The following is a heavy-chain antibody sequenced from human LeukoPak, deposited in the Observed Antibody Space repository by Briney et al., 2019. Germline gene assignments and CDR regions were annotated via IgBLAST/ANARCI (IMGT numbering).Heavy chain of an antibody. Sequence: GRSLRLSCAASGFTFSSYGMHWVRQAPGKGLEWVAVISYDGSNNYYADSVKGRFTISRDNSKNTLYLQMNSLRAEDTAVYYCAAPGVPAATYYFDYWGQGTLVTVSS. CDR1: GFTFSSYG. V-gene: IGHV3-30*03. J-gene: IGHJ4*02. CDR2: ISYDGSNN. D-gene: IGHD2-2*01. CDR3: AAPGVPAATYYFDY.